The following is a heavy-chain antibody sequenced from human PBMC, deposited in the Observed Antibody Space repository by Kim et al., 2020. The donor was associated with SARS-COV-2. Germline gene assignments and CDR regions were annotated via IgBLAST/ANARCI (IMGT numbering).Heavy chain of an antibody. J-gene: IGHJ4*02. CDR1: GFTFSSYA. D-gene: IGHD6-13*01. Sequence: GGSLRLSCAASGFTFSSYAMHWVRQAPGKGLEWVAVISYDGSNKYYADSVKGRFTISRDNSKNTLYLQMNSLRAEDTAVYYCARERRYSSSWTAFDYWGQGTLVTVSS. CDR3: ARERRYSSSWTAFDY. CDR2: ISYDGSNK. V-gene: IGHV3-30*04.